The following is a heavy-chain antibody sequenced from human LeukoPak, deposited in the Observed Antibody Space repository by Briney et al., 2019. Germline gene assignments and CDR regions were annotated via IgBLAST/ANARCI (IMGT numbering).Heavy chain of an antibody. J-gene: IGHJ4*02. CDR3: AREGLWFGELLPYY. CDR1: GFTFSSYW. Sequence: GGSLRLSCAASGFTFSSYWMSWVRQAPGKGLEWVANIKQDGSEKYYEDSVKGRFTISRDNAKNSLYLQMNSLRAEDTAVYYCAREGLWFGELLPYYWGQGTLVTVSS. CDR2: IKQDGSEK. D-gene: IGHD3-10*01. V-gene: IGHV3-7*01.